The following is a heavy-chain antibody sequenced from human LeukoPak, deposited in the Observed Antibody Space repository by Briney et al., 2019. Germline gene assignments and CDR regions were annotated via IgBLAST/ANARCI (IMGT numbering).Heavy chain of an antibody. CDR3: ASAPSAFSSGWYGD. D-gene: IGHD6-19*01. CDR2: ISGVGGST. CDR1: GFTFSTYA. V-gene: IGHV3-23*01. J-gene: IGHJ4*02. Sequence: AGGSLRLSCGASGFTFSTYAMTWVRKAPGKGLEWVSTISGVGGSTYYADSVKGRFTISRDNSKNTLYLHMNSLRPEDTAVYFCASAPSAFSSGWYGDWGQGTLVTVSS.